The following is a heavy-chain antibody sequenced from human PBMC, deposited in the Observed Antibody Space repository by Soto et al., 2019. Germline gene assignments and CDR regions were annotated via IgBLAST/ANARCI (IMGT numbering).Heavy chain of an antibody. J-gene: IGHJ5*02. CDR2: IIPMYGAT. D-gene: IGHD3-16*01. Sequence: QVQLVQSGAEVKNPGSSVKVSCKASGATLRSFAIAWVRQTPGHGLAWMGGIIPMYGATTYAQKFQGRLTITADDSTTTAYMDLTSLTSEDTGVYYCATDMSWFDPWGQGTLVTVSS. V-gene: IGHV1-69*01. CDR3: ATDMSWFDP. CDR1: GATLRSFA.